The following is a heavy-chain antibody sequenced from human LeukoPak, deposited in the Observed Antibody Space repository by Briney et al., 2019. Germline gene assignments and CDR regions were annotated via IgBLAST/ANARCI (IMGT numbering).Heavy chain of an antibody. D-gene: IGHD3-22*01. CDR1: GFTFSSYE. CDR3: ARETRLLIDY. J-gene: IGHJ4*02. Sequence: PGGSLRLSCAASGFTFSSYEMNWVRQAPGKGLEWVSYISSSGSTIYYADSVKGRFTVSRDNAKNSLYLQMNSLRAEDTAVYYCARETRLLIDYWGQGTLVTVSS. V-gene: IGHV3-48*03. CDR2: ISSSGSTI.